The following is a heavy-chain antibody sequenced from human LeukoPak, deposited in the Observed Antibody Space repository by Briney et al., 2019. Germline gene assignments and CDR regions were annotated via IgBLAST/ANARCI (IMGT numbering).Heavy chain of an antibody. D-gene: IGHD3-3*02. CDR2: IWYDGSNK. CDR1: GFTFSSYG. CDR3: ARDPFFDY. Sequence: PGGSLRLSCVASGFTFSSYGIHWVRQAPGKGLEWVAVIWYDGSNKYYADSAKGRFTISRDNSKNTLYLQMDSLRAEDTAVYYCARDPFFDYWGQGTLVTVSS. J-gene: IGHJ4*02. V-gene: IGHV3-33*01.